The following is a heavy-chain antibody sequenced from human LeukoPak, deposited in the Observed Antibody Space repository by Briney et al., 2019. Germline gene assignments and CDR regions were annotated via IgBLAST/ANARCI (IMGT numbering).Heavy chain of an antibody. CDR2: ISPGGSDT. CDR1: GFRVTNYW. V-gene: IGHV5-51*01. D-gene: IGHD2-15*01. CDR3: ASYCSGGRCENAFDL. Sequence: ESLKISCKGSGFRVTNYWIGGVRQMPGKGLEWMGIISPGGSDTKYSPSFQGQVTISADKSIRTAYLPWSSLKAWDTAVYYCASYCSGGRCENAFDLWGQETMVTVSS. J-gene: IGHJ3*01.